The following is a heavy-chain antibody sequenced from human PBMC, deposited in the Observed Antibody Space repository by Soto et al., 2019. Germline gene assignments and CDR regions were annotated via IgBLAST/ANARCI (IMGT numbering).Heavy chain of an antibody. CDR2: ISAYNVNA. J-gene: IGHJ4*02. CDR3: ARTRIVGATYCIDF. Sequence: ASVKVSCKASGYTFINYAMSWVRQAPGQGLEWMGWISAYNVNAHYAQRLQGRVTMTTDTSTSTVYMELRSLRSDDTAVYYCARTRIVGATYCIDFWGQGTLVTVSS. D-gene: IGHD1-26*01. CDR1: GYTFINYA. V-gene: IGHV1-18*01.